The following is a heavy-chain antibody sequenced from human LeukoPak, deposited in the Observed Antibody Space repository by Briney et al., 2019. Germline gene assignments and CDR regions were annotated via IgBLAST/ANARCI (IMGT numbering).Heavy chain of an antibody. J-gene: IGHJ4*02. CDR3: AKWGDYDILTGYYVSDF. CDR2: IAGSGDTT. Sequence: PGRSLRLSCAASGFIFRNYAMSWVRQAPGKGLEWASAIAGSGDTTYYADSVKGRFTISRDNSKNTLYVEMNTLRAEDTAVYYCAKWGDYDILTGYYVSDFWGQGTLVTVSS. CDR1: GFIFRNYA. D-gene: IGHD3-9*01. V-gene: IGHV3-23*01.